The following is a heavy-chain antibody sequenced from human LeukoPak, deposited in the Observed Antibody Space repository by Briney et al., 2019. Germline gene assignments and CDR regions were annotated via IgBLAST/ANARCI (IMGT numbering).Heavy chain of an antibody. CDR3: ARHDYDSDSFDI. V-gene: IGHV5-10-1*01. CDR2: IDPSDSYT. J-gene: IGHJ3*02. Sequence: GEALQISCKGSGYSFTSYWIIWGRQMPGKGGEWMGRIDPSDSYTNYIPSFHGHVTISAHKSIRTAYPQWSTLKATDTAMYYCARHDYDSDSFDIWGQGTVVAVSS. CDR1: GYSFTSYW. D-gene: IGHD3-16*01.